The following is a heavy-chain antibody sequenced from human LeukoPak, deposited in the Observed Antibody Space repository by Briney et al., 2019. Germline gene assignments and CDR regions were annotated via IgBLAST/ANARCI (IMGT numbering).Heavy chain of an antibody. D-gene: IGHD3-10*01. V-gene: IGHV4-39*07. Sequence: SETLSLTCTVSGASISSSSYYWSWIRQPPGKGLEWIGEINHSGSTNYNPSLKSRVTISVDTSKNQFSLKLSSVTAADTAVYYCARRPALKLLWFGESLAWFDPWGQGTLVTVSS. CDR2: INHSGST. J-gene: IGHJ5*02. CDR3: ARRPALKLLWFGESLAWFDP. CDR1: GASISSSSYY.